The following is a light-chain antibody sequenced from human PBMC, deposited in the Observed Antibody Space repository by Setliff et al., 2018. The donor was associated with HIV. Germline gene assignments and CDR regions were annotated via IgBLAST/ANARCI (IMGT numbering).Light chain of an antibody. CDR2: DYN. CDR1: NIVTKS. Sequence: SYELTQPPSVSAAPGKTANIPCGGNNIVTKSVHWYQQKAGQAPVLVVHDYNARPSGIPERFSGSSSGNTATLTISRVEAEDEADYYCQVWDPKSDHPVFGTGTKVTVL. V-gene: IGLV3-21*03. J-gene: IGLJ1*01. CDR3: QVWDPKSDHPV.